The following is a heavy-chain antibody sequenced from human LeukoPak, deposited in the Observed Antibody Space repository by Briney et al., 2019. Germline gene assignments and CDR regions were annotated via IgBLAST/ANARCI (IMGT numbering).Heavy chain of an antibody. J-gene: IGHJ6*03. D-gene: IGHD6-19*01. Sequence: SETLSLTCTVSGGSISSYYWSWIRQPPGKGLEWIGYIYYSGSTNYNPSLKSRVTISVDTSKNQFSLKLSSVTAADTAVYYCARAVAVAGYYYYYMDVWGKGTTVTVSS. CDR1: GGSISSYY. V-gene: IGHV4-59*01. CDR2: IYYSGST. CDR3: ARAVAVAGYYYYYMDV.